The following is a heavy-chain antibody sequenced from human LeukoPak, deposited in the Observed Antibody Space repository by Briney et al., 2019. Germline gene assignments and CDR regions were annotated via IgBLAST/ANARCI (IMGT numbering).Heavy chain of an antibody. V-gene: IGHV4-61*02. D-gene: IGHD3-22*01. J-gene: IGHJ3*02. CDR3: ARGPYSYDSSGAFDI. CDR2: ISSSGST. Sequence: SETLSLTCTVSGDSISSGDYYWSWILQPAGKGVEWIGRISSSGSTNYNPSLKSRVTISVDTSKNQFSLKLSSVTAADTAVYFCARGPYSYDSSGAFDIWGQGTMVTVSS. CDR1: GDSISSGDYY.